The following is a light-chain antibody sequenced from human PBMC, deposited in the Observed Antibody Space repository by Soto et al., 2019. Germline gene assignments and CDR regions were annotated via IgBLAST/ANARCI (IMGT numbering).Light chain of an antibody. J-gene: IGLJ2*01. Sequence: QAVVTQEPSLAVSRGGTVTLTCGSSTGAVTSDHYPYWFQQKPGQAPRTLIYDTNNKQSWTPARFSGSLLGGKAALTLSGAQPEDEADYYCLLSYNPNVVFGGGTKLTVL. CDR2: DTN. V-gene: IGLV7-46*01. CDR3: LLSYNPNVV. CDR1: TGAVTSDHY.